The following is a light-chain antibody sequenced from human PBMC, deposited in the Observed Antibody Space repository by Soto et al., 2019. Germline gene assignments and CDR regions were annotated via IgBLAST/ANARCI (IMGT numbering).Light chain of an antibody. V-gene: IGLV1-44*01. J-gene: IGLJ2*01. CDR3: ATWDNGLTGVV. CDR1: SSNIGSNT. CDR2: TNN. Sequence: QSVLTQPPSTSGTPGQRVTISCSGSSSNIGSNTVHWYQQIPGTAPKLLIYTNNQRSSGVSDRFSGSKSDTSASLVISGLQSEDEAYYYCATWDNGLTGVVFGGGTTLTVL.